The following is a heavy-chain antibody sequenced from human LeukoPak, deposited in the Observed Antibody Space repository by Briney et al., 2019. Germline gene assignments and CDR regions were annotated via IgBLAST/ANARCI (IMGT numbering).Heavy chain of an antibody. V-gene: IGHV4-59*01. CDR2: IHYSGST. D-gene: IGHD6-6*01. CDR1: GGSISSYY. J-gene: IGHJ4*02. Sequence: SETLSLTCTVSGGSISSYYWSWIRQPPGKGLEWIGYIHYSGSTHYNPSLKSRVTISVDTSKNQVSLKLRSVTAADTAVYYCARRHVEYSSSSDPYYFDYWGQGTLVTVSS. CDR3: ARRHVEYSSSSDPYYFDY.